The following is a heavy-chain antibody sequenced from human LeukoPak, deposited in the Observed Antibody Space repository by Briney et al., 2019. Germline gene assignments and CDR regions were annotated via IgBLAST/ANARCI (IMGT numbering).Heavy chain of an antibody. D-gene: IGHD1-26*01. CDR3: SREGGAFSPFGY. CDR1: GGSISRTNG. V-gene: IGHV4-4*02. Sequence: PSETLSVTCDVSGGSISRTNGWRWVRDSPGQGLEWIGEISLSGHTNYNPSLHSRVTMSLDESKNQVSLDLAAVTDADTAVYYCSREGGAFSPFGYWGQGTLVTVHS. CDR2: ISLSGHT. J-gene: IGHJ4*02.